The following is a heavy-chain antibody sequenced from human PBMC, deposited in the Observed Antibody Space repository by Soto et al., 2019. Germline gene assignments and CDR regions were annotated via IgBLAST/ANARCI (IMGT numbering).Heavy chain of an antibody. CDR1: GFTFNSYA. V-gene: IGHV3-30-3*01. CDR2: ISYDGSNK. J-gene: IGHJ6*02. CDR3: AREGPRTYYYYYGMDV. Sequence: QVQLVESGGGVVQPGRSLRLSCAASGFTFNSYAMHWVRQAPGKGLEWVAVISYDGSNKYYADSVKGRFTISRDNSKNTLYLQMNSLRAEDTSLYYCAREGPRTYYYYYGMDVWGQGTTVTVSS.